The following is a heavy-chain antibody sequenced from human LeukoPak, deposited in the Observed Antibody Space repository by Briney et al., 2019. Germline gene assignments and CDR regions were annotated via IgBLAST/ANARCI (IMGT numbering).Heavy chain of an antibody. V-gene: IGHV3-23*01. Sequence: GGSLRLSGAASGFTFSSSAMSWVRQAPGKGLEWVSAISNNGGYTYYADSVQGRFTISRDNAKNSLYLQMNSLRAEDTAVYYCVRDNPRQQGFAYWGQGTLVTVSS. D-gene: IGHD6-13*01. CDR3: VRDNPRQQGFAY. J-gene: IGHJ4*02. CDR1: GFTFSSSA. CDR2: ISNNGGYT.